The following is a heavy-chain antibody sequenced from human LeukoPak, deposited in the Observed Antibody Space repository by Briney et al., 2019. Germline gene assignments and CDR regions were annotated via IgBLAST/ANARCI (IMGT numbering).Heavy chain of an antibody. CDR2: IYTSGST. CDR1: GGSISSYY. D-gene: IGHD3-9*01. CDR3: ARDLGYFDWLLDITYYYGMDV. Sequence: SETLSLTCTVSGGSISSYYWSWIRQPAGKRLEWIGRIYTSGSTNYNPSLKGRVTMSVDTSKNQFSLKLSSVTAADTAVYYCARDLGYFDWLLDITYYYGMDVWGQGTTVTVSS. V-gene: IGHV4-4*07. J-gene: IGHJ6*02.